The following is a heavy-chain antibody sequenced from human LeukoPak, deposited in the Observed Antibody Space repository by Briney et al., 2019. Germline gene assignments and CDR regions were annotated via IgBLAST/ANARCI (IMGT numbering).Heavy chain of an antibody. V-gene: IGHV4-34*01. Sequence: PSETLSLTCAVYGGSFSGYYWSWIRQPPGKGLEWIGEIKHSGSTNYNPSLKSRVTISVDTSKNQFSLKLSSVTAADTAVYYCASASITRYYFDYWGQGTLVTVSS. D-gene: IGHD4-11*01. CDR3: ASASITRYYFDY. CDR2: IKHSGST. J-gene: IGHJ4*02. CDR1: GGSFSGYY.